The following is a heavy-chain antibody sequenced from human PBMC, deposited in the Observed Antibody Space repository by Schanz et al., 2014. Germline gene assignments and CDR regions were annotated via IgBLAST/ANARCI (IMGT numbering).Heavy chain of an antibody. CDR3: AKGPWASSCPPDY. D-gene: IGHD6-13*01. CDR2: IYSGGDT. V-gene: IGHV3-53*01. CDR1: GFSVSNTY. J-gene: IGHJ4*02. Sequence: EVQLAESGGGLIQPGGSLRLSCAVSGFSVSNTYMHWVRQAPGKGLEWVSLIYSGGDTNYAGSVKGRFTISRDGSKNTLYLQMNSLRAEDTAVYYCAKGPWASSCPPDYWGQGTLVTVSS.